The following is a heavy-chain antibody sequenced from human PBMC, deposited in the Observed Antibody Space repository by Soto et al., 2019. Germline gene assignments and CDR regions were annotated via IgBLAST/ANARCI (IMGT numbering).Heavy chain of an antibody. CDR3: ATPGGPAAFANQATLNYYYYYGMDV. CDR1: GYTLTELS. V-gene: IGHV1-24*01. CDR2: FDPEDGET. Sequence: ASVKVSCKVSGYTLTELSMHWVRQAPGKGLEWMGGFDPEDGETIYAQKFQGRVTMTEDTSTDTAYMELSSLRSEDTAVYYCATPGGPAAFANQATLNYYYYYGMDVWGQGTTVTVSS. D-gene: IGHD2-2*01. J-gene: IGHJ6*02.